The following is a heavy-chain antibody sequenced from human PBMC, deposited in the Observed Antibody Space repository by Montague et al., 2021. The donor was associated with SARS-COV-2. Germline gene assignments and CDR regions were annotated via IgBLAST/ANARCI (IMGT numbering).Heavy chain of an antibody. V-gene: IGHV4-4*07. CDR2: IYTSGST. CDR3: ARGALFYDSRGYYSGAFDI. J-gene: IGHJ3*02. CDR1: GGSISSYY. Sequence: SETLSLTCTVSGGSISSYYWNWIRQSAGKGLEWIGRIYTSGSTNYDPSLKSRVTMSVDTSKNQFSLKLSSVTAADTAVYYCARGALFYDSRGYYSGAFDIWGQGTMVTVSS. D-gene: IGHD3-22*01.